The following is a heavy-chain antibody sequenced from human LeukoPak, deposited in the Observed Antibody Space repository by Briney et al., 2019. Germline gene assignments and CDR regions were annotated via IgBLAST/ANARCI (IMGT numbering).Heavy chain of an antibody. CDR3: ARAGSDCSSTSCYDY. J-gene: IGHJ4*02. Sequence: ASVKVSCKASGYTFTSYGISWVRQAPGQGLEWMGWISAYNGNTNYAQKLQGRVTMTTDTSTSTAYMELRSLRSDDTAVYYCARAGSDCSSTSCYDYWGQGTLVTVSS. D-gene: IGHD2-2*01. CDR1: GYTFTSYG. V-gene: IGHV1-18*01. CDR2: ISAYNGNT.